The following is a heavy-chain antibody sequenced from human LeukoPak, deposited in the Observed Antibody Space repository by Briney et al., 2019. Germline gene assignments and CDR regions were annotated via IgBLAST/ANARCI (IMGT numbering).Heavy chain of an antibody. CDR2: VYNTGRT. J-gene: IGHJ6*02. V-gene: IGHV4-4*07. CDR3: ARDTGTRNSTSWYAPSLYYYYGMDV. CDR1: GGSISSYY. D-gene: IGHD6-13*01. Sequence: PSETLSLTCTVSGGSISSYYWNWIRQPAGKGLEWVGRVYNTGRTSYNPSLKSRVTISVDTSKNQFSLKLSSVTAADTAVYFCARDTGTRNSTSWYAPSLYYYYGMDVWGPGTTVTVSS.